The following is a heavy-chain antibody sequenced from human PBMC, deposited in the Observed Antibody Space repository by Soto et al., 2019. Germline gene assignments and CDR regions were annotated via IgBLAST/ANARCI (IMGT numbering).Heavy chain of an antibody. J-gene: IGHJ6*02. CDR3: ARDRVTMIVVNGMDV. D-gene: IGHD3-22*01. V-gene: IGHV3-74*01. Sequence: EVQLVESGGGLVQPGGSLRLSCAASGFTFSSYWMHWVRQAPGKGLVWVSRINSDGSSTSYADSVKGRFTISRDNAKTTLYLQMNSLRAEDTAVYYCARDRVTMIVVNGMDVWGQGPTVTVSS. CDR1: GFTFSSYW. CDR2: INSDGSST.